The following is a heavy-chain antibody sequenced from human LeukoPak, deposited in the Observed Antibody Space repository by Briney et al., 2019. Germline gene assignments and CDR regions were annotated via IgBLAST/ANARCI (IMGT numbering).Heavy chain of an antibody. CDR1: GASISSGDYL. J-gene: IGHJ6*03. D-gene: IGHD6-13*01. Sequence: SETLSLTCTVSGASISSGDYLWNWIRQPAGKGLEWIGRISASGRISGSTNYNPSLKSRVTISVDTSRNQFSLKLSSVTAADTAVYYCARDSSSWYQVYYYYYMDVWGKGATVTVSS. CDR3: ARDSSSWYQVYYYYYMDV. V-gene: IGHV4-61*02. CDR2: ISASGRISGST.